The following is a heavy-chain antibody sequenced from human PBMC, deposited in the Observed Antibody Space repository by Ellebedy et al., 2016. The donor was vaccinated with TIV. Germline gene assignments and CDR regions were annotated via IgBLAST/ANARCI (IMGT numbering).Heavy chain of an antibody. Sequence: ASVKVSCKASGYIFTTYYMHWVRQAPGQGLEWMGVLNVRVGSTVYAQKVQGRVTMTRDTSTRTVYMEFTSLRSDDTAVYYCASVPSAGADFWGQGTLVTVSS. CDR3: ASVPSAGADF. CDR2: LNVRVGST. D-gene: IGHD4-17*01. CDR1: GYIFTTYY. J-gene: IGHJ5*01. V-gene: IGHV1-46*01.